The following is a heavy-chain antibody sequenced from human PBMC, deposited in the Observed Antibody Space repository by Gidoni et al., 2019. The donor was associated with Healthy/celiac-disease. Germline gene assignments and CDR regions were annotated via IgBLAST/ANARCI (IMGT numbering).Heavy chain of an antibody. J-gene: IGHJ6*03. CDR3: ARDLAIDYMDV. D-gene: IGHD5-12*01. CDR1: GFTFSSYT. Sequence: EVQLVESGGGLVKPGGSLRLSCAASGFTFSSYTMNWVRQAPGKGLEWVSSISSSSRYIYYADSVKGRFTISRDNAKNSLYLQMNSLRAEDTAVYYCARDLAIDYMDVWGKGTTVTVSS. V-gene: IGHV3-21*01. CDR2: ISSSSRYI.